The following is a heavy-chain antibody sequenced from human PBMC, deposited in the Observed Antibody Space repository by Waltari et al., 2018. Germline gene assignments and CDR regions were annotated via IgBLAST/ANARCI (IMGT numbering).Heavy chain of an antibody. CDR3: ARGARSGPRGVYYFDY. CDR2: IYYSGST. D-gene: IGHD3-3*01. Sequence: QLQLQESGPGPVKPSETLSLTCTVSGGPISSSSYYWGWISQPPGKGMEWIGGIYYSGSTYYNPSLKGRVTISVDTSKNQFSLKLSSVTAADTAVYYCARGARSGPRGVYYFDYWGQGTLVTVSS. J-gene: IGHJ4*02. V-gene: IGHV4-39*01. CDR1: GGPISSSSYY.